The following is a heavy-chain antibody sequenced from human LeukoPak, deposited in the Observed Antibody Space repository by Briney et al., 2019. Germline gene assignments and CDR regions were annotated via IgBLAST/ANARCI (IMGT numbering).Heavy chain of an antibody. CDR2: INPRGDT. D-gene: IGHD2-2*01. V-gene: IGHV4-34*01. CDR1: GWSFNDYY. J-gene: IGHJ5*02. CDR3: ARGQVPAARGYNWFDP. Sequence: PSETLSLTCAVYGWSFNDYYWNWIPEPPGKGLEGIGEINPRGDTNYNPSLKSRVTISVDTSKKQFSLRLTSMIAADTALYYCARGQVPAARGYNWFDPWGQGTLVTVSS.